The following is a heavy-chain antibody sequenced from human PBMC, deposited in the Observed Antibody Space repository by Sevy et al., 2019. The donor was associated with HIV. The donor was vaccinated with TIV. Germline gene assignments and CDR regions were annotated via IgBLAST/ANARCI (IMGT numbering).Heavy chain of an antibody. V-gene: IGHV3-7*01. CDR3: ARPPXGAXXXAXXXXX. CDR2: XXXVXXXX. Sequence: GGSLXLXCAAXXXXXSXYLMXXXXXAXXXXLEXXXXXXXVXXXXXYVDSVKGRFTISRDNAKNSLYLQMNSLRAEDTAVYYCARPPXGAXXXAXXXXXWGXGTLVTVSS. CDR1: XXXXSXYL. D-gene: IGHD1-26*01. J-gene: IGHJ1*01.